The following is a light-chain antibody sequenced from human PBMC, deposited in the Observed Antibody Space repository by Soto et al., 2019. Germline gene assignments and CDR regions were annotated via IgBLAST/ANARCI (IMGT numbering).Light chain of an antibody. J-gene: IGKJ4*01. V-gene: IGKV1-39*01. CDR2: GAS. CDR3: QQTYSDIS. CDR1: RTINTY. Sequence: DVRMTQSPSSLSASVGDTITITCRASRTINTYLNWFQQKPGAPPRLLIYGASTLHDGVPSRFSGSGSGADFTLTISGLQPEDFASYHCQQTYSDISFGGGTKV.